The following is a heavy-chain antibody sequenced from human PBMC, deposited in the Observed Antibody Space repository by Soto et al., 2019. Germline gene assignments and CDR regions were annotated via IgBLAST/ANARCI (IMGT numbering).Heavy chain of an antibody. Sequence: GSGPTLVNPTQTLTLTCTFSGFSLSTSGMCVSWIRQPPGKALEWLALIDWDDDKYYSTSLKTRLTISKDTSKNQVVLTMTNMDPVDTATYYCARNTVVYAIRDYYYYGMDVWGQGTTVTVSS. CDR2: IDWDDDK. D-gene: IGHD2-8*02. CDR1: GFSLSTSGMC. V-gene: IGHV2-70*01. CDR3: ARNTVVYAIRDYYYYGMDV. J-gene: IGHJ6*02.